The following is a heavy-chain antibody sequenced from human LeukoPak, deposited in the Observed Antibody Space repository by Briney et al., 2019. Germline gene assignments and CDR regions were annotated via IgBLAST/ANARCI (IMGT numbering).Heavy chain of an antibody. Sequence: ASVKVSCKASGGTFISYAIRWVRQAGGQGHEGMGGIIPIFGTANYAQKFQGRVTITADESTSTAYMELSSLRSEDTAVYYCARLPPSYTIFGVVSDYWGQGTLVTVSS. CDR3: ARLPPSYTIFGVVSDY. CDR2: IIPIFGTA. CDR1: GGTFISYA. J-gene: IGHJ4*02. D-gene: IGHD3-3*01. V-gene: IGHV1-69*13.